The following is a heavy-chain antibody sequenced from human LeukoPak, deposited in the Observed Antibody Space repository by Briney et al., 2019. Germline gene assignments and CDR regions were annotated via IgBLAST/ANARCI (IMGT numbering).Heavy chain of an antibody. CDR1: GYTFTGYY. Sequence: GASLKVSCKASGYTFTGYYMHWVRQAPGQGLEWMGRIAPNSGGTNYAQKFQGRVTMTRDTSISTAYMELSRLRSDGTAVYYCAGPYSGYYDSSGYPLRYWGQGPLVTVSS. J-gene: IGHJ4*02. V-gene: IGHV1-2*06. D-gene: IGHD3-22*01. CDR2: IAPNSGGT. CDR3: AGPYSGYYDSSGYPLRY.